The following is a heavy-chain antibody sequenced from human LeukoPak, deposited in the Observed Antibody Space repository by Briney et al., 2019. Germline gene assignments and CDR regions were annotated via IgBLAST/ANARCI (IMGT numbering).Heavy chain of an antibody. CDR1: GFTLSNYG. D-gene: IGHD3-10*01. J-gene: IGHJ4*02. Sequence: GGSLRLSCAVSGFTLSNYGMHWVRQAPGKGLEWVAFIRHDGSNTNYADSVKGRFTISRDSSKNTLYLQMNSLRPEDTAVYYCANTLGVFAREHFHHWGQGTLVTVSS. CDR3: ANTLGVFAREHFHH. CDR2: IRHDGSNT. V-gene: IGHV3-30*02.